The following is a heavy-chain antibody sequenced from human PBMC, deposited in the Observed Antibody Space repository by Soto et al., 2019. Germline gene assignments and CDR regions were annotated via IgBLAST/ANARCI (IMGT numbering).Heavy chain of an antibody. V-gene: IGHV6-1*01. Sequence: PSQTLSLTCDISGDSVSSNSATWNWIRQSPSRGLEWLGRTYYRSKWYNDYAVSMKSRITINPDTSTNQLSLQLNSVGPEDTAVYYWARERVQQVHQFDCWGQGTLVTVSS. CDR3: ARERVQQVHQFDC. CDR2: TYYRSKWYN. J-gene: IGHJ4*02. D-gene: IGHD6-13*01. CDR1: GDSVSSNSAT.